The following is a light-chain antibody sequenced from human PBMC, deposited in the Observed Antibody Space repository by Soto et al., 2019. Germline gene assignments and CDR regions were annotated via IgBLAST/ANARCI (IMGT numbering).Light chain of an antibody. J-gene: IGKJ1*01. CDR1: QSVNNY. Sequence: EIVLTQSPATLSLSPGERATLSCRASQSVNNYLAWYQQRPGQAPRLLIYDASNRATGIPARFSVSGSGTEFTLTISRLEPEDFAVYFCQQYGRPPWTFGQGTKVE. CDR2: DAS. V-gene: IGKV3-11*01. CDR3: QQYGRPPWT.